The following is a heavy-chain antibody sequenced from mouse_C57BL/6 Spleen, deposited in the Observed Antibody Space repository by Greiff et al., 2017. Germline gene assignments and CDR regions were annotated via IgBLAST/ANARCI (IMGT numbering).Heavy chain of an antibody. CDR2: ISDGGSYT. J-gene: IGHJ4*01. D-gene: IGHD1-1*01. CDR1: GFTFSSYA. Sequence: EVQLVESGGGLVKPGGSLKLSCAASGFTFSSYAMSWVRQTPETRLEWVATISDGGSYTYYPDNVKGRFTISRDNAKNNLYLQMSHLKSEDTAMYYCARAYYYGSSNPYYYAMDYWGQGTSVTVSS. V-gene: IGHV5-4*01. CDR3: ARAYYYGSSNPYYYAMDY.